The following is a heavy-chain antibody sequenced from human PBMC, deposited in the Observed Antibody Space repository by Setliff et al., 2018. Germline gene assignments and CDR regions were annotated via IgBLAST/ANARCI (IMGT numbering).Heavy chain of an antibody. CDR3: ARDFGPSKNYNFWSGYVDY. CDR1: GFTFSNYA. CDR2: ITSSGRDT. D-gene: IGHD3-3*01. V-gene: IGHV3-23*01. Sequence: GGSLRLSCATSGFTFSNYAMGWVRQAPGKGLEWVSVITSSGRDTYYTDSVKGRFTISRDNSDNTLYLQMNSLRAEDTAVYYCARDFGPSKNYNFWSGYVDYWGKGTTVTVSS. J-gene: IGHJ6*04.